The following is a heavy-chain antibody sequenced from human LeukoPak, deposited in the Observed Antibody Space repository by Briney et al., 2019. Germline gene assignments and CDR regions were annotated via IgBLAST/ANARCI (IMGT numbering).Heavy chain of an antibody. Sequence: PGGSLRLSCAASGFTFSSYWMSWVRQAPGKGLEWVANIKQDGSEKYYVDSVKGRFTISRDNAKTSLYLQMNSLRAEDTAVYYCAREPPFGPAAISFDYWGQGTLVTVSS. CDR1: GFTFSSYW. V-gene: IGHV3-7*03. D-gene: IGHD2-2*02. CDR3: AREPPFGPAAISFDY. J-gene: IGHJ4*02. CDR2: IKQDGSEK.